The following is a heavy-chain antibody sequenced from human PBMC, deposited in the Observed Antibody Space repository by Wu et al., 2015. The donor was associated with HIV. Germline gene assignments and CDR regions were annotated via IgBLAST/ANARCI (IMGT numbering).Heavy chain of an antibody. CDR3: AEGPRTVTTPTKPKSTT. J-gene: IGHJ4*02. CDR2: ISAYNGNT. Sequence: QVQLVQSGAEVKKPGASVKVSCKASGYTFTSYGISWVRQAPGQGLEWMGWISAYNGNTNYAQKLQGRVTMTTDTSTSTAYMELRSLRSDDTAVYYCAEGPRTVTTPTKPKSTTWGQGTRGPPSP. V-gene: IGHV1-18*01. CDR1: GYTFTSYG. D-gene: IGHD4-17*01.